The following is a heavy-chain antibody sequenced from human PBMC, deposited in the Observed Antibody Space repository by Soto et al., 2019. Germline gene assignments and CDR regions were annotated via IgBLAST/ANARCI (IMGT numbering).Heavy chain of an antibody. J-gene: IGHJ4*02. V-gene: IGHV4-31*03. CDR1: GGSISSGGYY. D-gene: IGHD2-15*01. CDR3: ARECSGASCYSLHD. Sequence: QVQLQESGPGLVKPSQTLSLTCTVSGGSISSGGYYWSWIRQHPGKGLGWIGYIDYSGSTYYNPSLKSRVTISVDTSKNQFSLKLSSVTAADTAVYYCARECSGASCYSLHDWGQGTLVTVSS. CDR2: IDYSGST.